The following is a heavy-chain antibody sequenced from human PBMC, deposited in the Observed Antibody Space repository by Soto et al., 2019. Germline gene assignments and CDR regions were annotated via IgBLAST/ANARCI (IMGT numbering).Heavy chain of an antibody. D-gene: IGHD6-19*01. Sequence: VQLVQSGAEVRRTGSSVKISCKASGGSVSNYAISWVRQAPGQGLEWMGGVTPIRGTPNYAQNFQGRLNITADDGRSTSNKELTGLISEDTALYYWAKDGGSIVALAGAVRYFDIWGHDTPVTVSS. J-gene: IGHJ2*01. CDR1: GGSVSNYA. CDR3: AKDGGSIVALAGAVRYFDI. V-gene: IGHV1-69*01. CDR2: VTPIRGTP.